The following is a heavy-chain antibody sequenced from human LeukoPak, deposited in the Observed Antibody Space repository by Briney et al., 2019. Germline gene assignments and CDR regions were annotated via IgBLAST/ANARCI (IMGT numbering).Heavy chain of an antibody. Sequence: SETLSLTCTVSGGSVSSGSYYWSWIRQPPGKGLEWIGYIYYSGSTNYNPSLKSRVTISIDTSKSQFSLKLSSVTAADTAVYYCAREHNWGYYFDYWGQGTLVTVSS. D-gene: IGHD3-16*01. CDR1: GGSVSSGSYY. V-gene: IGHV4-61*01. CDR2: IYYSGST. J-gene: IGHJ4*02. CDR3: AREHNWGYYFDY.